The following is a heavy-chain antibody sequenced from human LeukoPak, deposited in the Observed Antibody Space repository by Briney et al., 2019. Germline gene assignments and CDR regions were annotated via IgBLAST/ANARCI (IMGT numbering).Heavy chain of an antibody. CDR3: ARLPYRDGVAQDY. Sequence: EASVKVSCKTSGYXFTRYYMQWVRQAPGHGLEWMGIINPISGATDYAQKFQGRVTMTRDTSTSTVYMELSSLRSEDTAMYYCARLPYRDGVAQDYWGQGTLVTVSP. CDR1: GYXFTRYY. V-gene: IGHV1-46*01. D-gene: IGHD3-16*02. J-gene: IGHJ4*02. CDR2: INPISGAT.